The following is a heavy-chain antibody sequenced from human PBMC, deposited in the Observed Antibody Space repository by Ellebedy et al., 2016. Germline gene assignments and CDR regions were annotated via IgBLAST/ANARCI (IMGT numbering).Heavy chain of an antibody. J-gene: IGHJ4*02. CDR2: ISDDGTTK. CDR1: GFTFSNHW. Sequence: HTGGSLRLSCAASGFTFSNHWMTWVRQAPGKGLVWVSQISDDGTTKRFADSVAGRFTISRDDAKNTVYLEMNSLRVEDTALYYCAGGPGYWGQGTLVTVSS. V-gene: IGHV3-74*01. CDR3: AGGPGY.